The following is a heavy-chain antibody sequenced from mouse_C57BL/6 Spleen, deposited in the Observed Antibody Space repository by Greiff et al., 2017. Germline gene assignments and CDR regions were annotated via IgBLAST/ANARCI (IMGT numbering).Heavy chain of an antibody. CDR2: INPGSGGT. Sequence: VQLQQSGAELVRPGTSVKVSCKASGYAFTNYLIEWVKQRPGQGLEWIGVINPGSGGTKYNAKFQGKATLTADKSSSTAYMQLSSLTSEDSAVYFCARRGDYYGSSYVGYFDVWGTGTTVTVSA. CDR3: ARRGDYYGSSYVGYFDV. J-gene: IGHJ1*03. D-gene: IGHD1-1*01. V-gene: IGHV1-54*01. CDR1: GYAFTNYL.